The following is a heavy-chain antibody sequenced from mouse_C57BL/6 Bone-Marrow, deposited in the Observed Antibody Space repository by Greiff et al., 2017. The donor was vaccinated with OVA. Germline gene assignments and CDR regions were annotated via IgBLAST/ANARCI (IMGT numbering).Heavy chain of an antibody. V-gene: IGHV5-6*02. CDR3: ARHRNSSTPFAY. CDR1: GFTFSSYG. J-gene: IGHJ3*01. CDR2: ISSGGSYT. Sequence: EVMLVESGGDLVKPGGSLKLSCAASGFTFSSYGMSWVRQTPDKRLEWVATISSGGSYTYYPDSVKGRFTISRDNAKNTLYLQMSSLKSEVTAMYYCARHRNSSTPFAYWGQGTLVTVSA. D-gene: IGHD1-1*01.